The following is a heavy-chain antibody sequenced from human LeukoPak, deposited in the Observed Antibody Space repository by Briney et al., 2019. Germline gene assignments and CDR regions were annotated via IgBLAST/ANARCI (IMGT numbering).Heavy chain of an antibody. D-gene: IGHD3-22*01. CDR3: ARETGSSGFAGYFAY. Sequence: GGSLRLSCAASGFTFSSYAMSWVRQAPGKGLEWVSAISGSGGSTYYADSVKGRFTISRDNSKNTLYLQMDSLRTEDTAVYYCARETGSSGFAGYFAYWGQGTLVTVSS. CDR1: GFTFSSYA. CDR2: ISGSGGST. J-gene: IGHJ4*02. V-gene: IGHV3-23*01.